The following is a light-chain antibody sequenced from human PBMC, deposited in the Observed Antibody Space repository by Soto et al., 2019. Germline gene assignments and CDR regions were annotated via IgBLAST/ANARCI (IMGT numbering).Light chain of an antibody. Sequence: DIPMTQSPSSLSASVGDRVTITCRASQSISSYLNWYQQKPGKAPKLLIYAASSLQSGVPSRLSRSRSRTDFTHTISSLQPEDFATYYCQQSYSTPITFGQGTRLEIK. CDR1: QSISSY. CDR2: AAS. V-gene: IGKV1-39*01. CDR3: QQSYSTPIT. J-gene: IGKJ5*01.